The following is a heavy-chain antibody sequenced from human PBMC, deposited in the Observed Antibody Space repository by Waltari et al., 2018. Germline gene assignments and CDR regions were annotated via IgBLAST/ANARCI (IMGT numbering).Heavy chain of an antibody. CDR2: IWSNVNNI. CDR3: AIIQSGGY. D-gene: IGHD4-4*01. CDR1: GFQFRDYG. J-gene: IGHJ4*02. V-gene: IGHV3-33*01. Sequence: QVQLVESGGGVVQPGRSLRLSSAAAGFQFRDYGMNWCRQAPGKGLGWGAVIWSNVNNIYYADSVNGRFTISRDNFKNTVYLQMNSLRVEDTAFYYCAIIQSGGYWGQGTLVTVSS.